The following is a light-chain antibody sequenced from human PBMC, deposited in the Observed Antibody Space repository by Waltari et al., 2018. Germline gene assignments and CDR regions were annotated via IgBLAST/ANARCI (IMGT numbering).Light chain of an antibody. CDR3: QQRSTWPILT. J-gene: IGKJ4*01. CDR1: QSVSNY. V-gene: IGKV3-11*01. CDR2: DAS. Sequence: EIVLTQSPANLSLYPGERATLSCRASQSVSNYLAWYQQRPGQAPRLLIYDASDRATGIPGRFSGSGSGTDFTLTISSLEPEDFAIYYCQQRSTWPILTFGGGTKVEVK.